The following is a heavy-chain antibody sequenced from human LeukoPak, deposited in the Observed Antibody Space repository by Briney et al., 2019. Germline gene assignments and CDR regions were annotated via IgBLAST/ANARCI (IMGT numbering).Heavy chain of an antibody. CDR1: GFTFSSYS. CDR2: ISSSSSYI. CDR3: AKGAIAAAPQVGFDY. V-gene: IGHV3-21*04. J-gene: IGHJ4*02. D-gene: IGHD6-13*01. Sequence: GGSLRLSCAASGFTFSSYSMNWVRQAPGKGLEWVSSISSSSSYIYYADSVKGRFTISRDNAKNSLYLQMNSLRAEDTAVYYCAKGAIAAAPQVGFDYWGQGTLVTVSS.